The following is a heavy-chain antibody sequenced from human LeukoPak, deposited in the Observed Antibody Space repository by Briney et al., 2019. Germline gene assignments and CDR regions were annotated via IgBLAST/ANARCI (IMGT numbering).Heavy chain of an antibody. V-gene: IGHV4-59*08. CDR2: IYYSGST. CDR1: GGSMNSYY. CDR3: ARHVWLQPFDY. D-gene: IGHD3-9*01. Sequence: SETLSLTCSVSGGSMNSYYWSWIRQSPGKGLEWIGYIYYSGSTNYSPSLKSRVTISVDTSKNQFSLKLSSVTAADTAVYYCARHVWLQPFDYWGQGTLVTVSS. J-gene: IGHJ4*02.